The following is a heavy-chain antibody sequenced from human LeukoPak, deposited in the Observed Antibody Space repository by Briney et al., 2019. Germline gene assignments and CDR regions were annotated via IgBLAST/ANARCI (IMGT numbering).Heavy chain of an antibody. D-gene: IGHD3-22*01. J-gene: IGHJ4*02. CDR2: IYSGGST. CDR1: GFTFNNYG. CDR3: ARDGSFYYDTSAYQPEH. V-gene: IGHV3-NL1*01. Sequence: PGGSLRLSCAASGFTFNNYGMHWVRQAPGKGLEWVSVIYSGGSTYYADSVKGRFSISRDNSKNTLYLQMNRLRVEDTAVYYCARDGSFYYDTSAYQPEHWGQGTLVTVSS.